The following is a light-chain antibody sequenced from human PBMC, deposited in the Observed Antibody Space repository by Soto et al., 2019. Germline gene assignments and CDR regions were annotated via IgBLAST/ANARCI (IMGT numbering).Light chain of an antibody. J-gene: IGKJ1*01. V-gene: IGKV1-5*03. CDR3: QHYTSYPKT. CDR1: QTISSW. Sequence: DIQTTQSPFTLSGSVGDRVTITCRASQTISSWLAWYQQKPGKAPNLLIYKASTLKSGVPSRFSGSGSGTEFTLTISSQQHDHFATYYLQHYTSYPKTFGLGTQVEI. CDR2: KAS.